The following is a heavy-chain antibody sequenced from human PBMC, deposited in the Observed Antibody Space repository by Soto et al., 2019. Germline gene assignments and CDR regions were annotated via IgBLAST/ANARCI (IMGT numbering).Heavy chain of an antibody. D-gene: IGHD3-16*01. CDR1: GFTFYSYA. J-gene: IGHJ1*01. Sequence: GGSLRLSCAASGFTFYSYAMNWVRQAPGKGLEWVSAISGSGDSTYYADSVKGRFTISRDNSKNTLYLQMNSLRAEDTAVYYCALPHHNYGAEFLQHSGQGPVVTVSS. CDR3: ALPHHNYGAEFLQH. CDR2: ISGSGDST. V-gene: IGHV3-23*01.